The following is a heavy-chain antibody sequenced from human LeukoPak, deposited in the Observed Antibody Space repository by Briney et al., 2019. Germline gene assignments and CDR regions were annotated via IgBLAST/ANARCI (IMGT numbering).Heavy chain of an antibody. J-gene: IGHJ3*02. V-gene: IGHV5-51*01. CDR3: ARPYCGSSTCYVGAFDI. CDR1: GYNFNNYW. Sequence: GESLKISCKGSGYNFNNYWIAWARQMPGKGLEWMGLIFPDDSDTKYSPSFQGHITLSADTSINTAYLQWSSLKASDTAMYYCARPYCGSSTCYVGAFDIWGQGTMVTVSS. CDR2: IFPDDSDT. D-gene: IGHD2-21*01.